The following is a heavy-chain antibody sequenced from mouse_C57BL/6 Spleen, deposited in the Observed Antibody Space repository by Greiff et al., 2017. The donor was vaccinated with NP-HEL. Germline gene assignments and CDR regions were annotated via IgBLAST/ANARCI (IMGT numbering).Heavy chain of an antibody. J-gene: IGHJ4*01. CDR2: IWSGGST. D-gene: IGHD1-1*01. V-gene: IGHV2-2*01. CDR1: GFSLTSYG. CDR3: ARPNYYYGFYAMDY. Sequence: QVQLKESGPGLVQPSQSLSITCTVSGFSLTSYGVHWVRQSPGKGLEWLGVIWSGGSTDYNAAFISRLSISKDNSKSQVFFKMNSLQADDTAIYYCARPNYYYGFYAMDYWGQGTSVTVSS.